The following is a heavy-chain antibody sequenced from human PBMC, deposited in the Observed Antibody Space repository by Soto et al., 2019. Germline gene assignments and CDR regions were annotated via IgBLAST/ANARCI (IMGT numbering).Heavy chain of an antibody. Sequence: PSETLSLTCAVYGGSFSGYYWSWIRQHPGKGLEWIGYIYYSGSTYYNPSLKSRVTISVDTSKNQFSLKLSSVTAADTAVYYCASMVDDRGWLFDYWGQGTLVTSPQ. CDR3: ASMVDDRGWLFDY. D-gene: IGHD6-19*01. J-gene: IGHJ4*02. CDR1: GGSFSGYY. CDR2: IYYSGST. V-gene: IGHV4-31*11.